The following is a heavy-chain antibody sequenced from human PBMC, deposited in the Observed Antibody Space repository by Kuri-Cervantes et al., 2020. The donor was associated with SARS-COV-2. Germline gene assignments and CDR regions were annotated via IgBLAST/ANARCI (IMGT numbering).Heavy chain of an antibody. CDR2: ISGSGGTI. CDR3: ARDRPYALGYCSGGSCYEMWFDP. Sequence: GESLKISCAASGFTFSSYAMSWVRQAPGKGLEWVSTISGSGGTIYYADSVKGRFTISRDNSKNTLYLQMNSLRAEDTAVYYCARDRPYALGYCSGGSCYEMWFDPWGQGTLVTVSS. CDR1: GFTFSSYA. J-gene: IGHJ5*02. D-gene: IGHD2-15*01. V-gene: IGHV3-23*01.